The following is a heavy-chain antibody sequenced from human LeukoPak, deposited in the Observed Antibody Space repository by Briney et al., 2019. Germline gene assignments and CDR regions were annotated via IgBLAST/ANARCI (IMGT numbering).Heavy chain of an antibody. V-gene: IGHV4-34*01. CDR3: ARGRRPYDFDY. CDR2: NHPSGIT. J-gene: IGHJ4*02. D-gene: IGHD2-2*01. CDR1: GASFGRYY. Sequence: SETLSLTCAVYGASFGRYYWTWIRRPPGKGLEWIGENHPSGITNYNPSLKSRVTISVDTSKNQFSLNLSSVTAADTAVYYCARGRRPYDFDYWGQGTLVTVSS.